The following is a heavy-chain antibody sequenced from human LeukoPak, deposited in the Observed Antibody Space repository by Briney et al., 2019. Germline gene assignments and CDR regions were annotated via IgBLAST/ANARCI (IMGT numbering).Heavy chain of an antibody. V-gene: IGHV3-23*01. CDR3: VKDWSDEARCGGDCLDY. CDR1: GFTFSNYA. J-gene: IGHJ4*02. Sequence: PGGSLRLSCVASGFTFSNYAMAWVRQAPGKGLEWVSTIPPSGGRMYYAGSVKGHFTISRDNSKNTLYLQMNSLRGEDTAIYYCVKDWSDEARCGGDCLDYWGQGTQVTVSS. CDR2: IPPSGGRM. D-gene: IGHD2-21*02.